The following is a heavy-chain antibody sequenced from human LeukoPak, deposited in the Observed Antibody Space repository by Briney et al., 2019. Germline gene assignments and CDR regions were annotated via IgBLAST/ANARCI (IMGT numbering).Heavy chain of an antibody. J-gene: IGHJ4*02. CDR1: GFSFRDAW. CDR3: AWDDKSVFDF. Sequence: GGSLRLSCVGSGFSFRDAWLSWVRQAPGKGLEWVGRIKSNHNGATTDYVAPVKDRFTISRDDSKTTLYLQMNSLKIEDTAMYYCAWDDKSVFDFWGQGTLVTVSS. D-gene: IGHD3-22*01. CDR2: IKSNHNGATT. V-gene: IGHV3-15*01.